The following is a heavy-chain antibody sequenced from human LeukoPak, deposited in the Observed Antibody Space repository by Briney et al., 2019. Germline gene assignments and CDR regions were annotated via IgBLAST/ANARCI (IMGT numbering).Heavy chain of an antibody. CDR1: GFTFSTYS. Sequence: GGSLRLSCAASGFTFSTYSMNWARQAPGKGLEWVSFIDTSASYKYYGESMKGRFTISRDNAKKSLYLQMNGLRADDTAVYYCARGRSITLLRGVAMSDGFDIWGQGTMVTVSP. J-gene: IGHJ3*02. D-gene: IGHD3-10*01. CDR3: ARGRSITLLRGVAMSDGFDI. CDR2: IDTSASYK. V-gene: IGHV3-21*01.